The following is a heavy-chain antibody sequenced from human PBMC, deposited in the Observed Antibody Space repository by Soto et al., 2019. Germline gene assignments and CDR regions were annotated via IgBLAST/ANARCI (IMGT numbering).Heavy chain of an antibody. V-gene: IGHV3-30*18. CDR1: GFTFSSYG. CDR2: ISYDGSNK. Sequence: GGSLRLSCAASGFTFSSYGMHWVRQAPGKGLEWVAVISYDGSNKYYADSVKGRFTISRDNSKNTLYLQMNSLRAEDTAVYYCAKDEGDYFDYWGQGTLVTVSS. D-gene: IGHD1-26*01. CDR3: AKDEGDYFDY. J-gene: IGHJ4*02.